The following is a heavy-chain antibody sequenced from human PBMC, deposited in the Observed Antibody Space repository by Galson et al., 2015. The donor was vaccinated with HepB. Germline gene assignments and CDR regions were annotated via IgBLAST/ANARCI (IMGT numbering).Heavy chain of an antibody. J-gene: IGHJ6*02. V-gene: IGHV1-2*02. Sequence: SVKVSCKASGYTFSGYYMHWVRQAPGQGLEWMGWINPNSGGTNYAQKFHGRVTMTRDTSISTAYMELSRLRSDDTALYYCARVIVGATFYYYGMDVWGQGTTVIVSS. CDR1: GYTFSGYY. CDR2: INPNSGGT. CDR3: ARVIVGATFYYYGMDV. D-gene: IGHD1-26*01.